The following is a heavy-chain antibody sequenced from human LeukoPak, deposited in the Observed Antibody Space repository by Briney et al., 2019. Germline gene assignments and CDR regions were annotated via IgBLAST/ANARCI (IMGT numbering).Heavy chain of an antibody. CDR2: INPNSGGT. Sequence: ASVKVSCKASGYTFTGYYMHWVRQAPGQGLEWMGRINPNSGGTNYAQKFQGRVTMTRDTSISTAYMELSRLRSDDTAVYYCARLPGYGDSMGDYWGQGALVTVSS. CDR3: ARLPGYGDSMGDY. D-gene: IGHD4-17*01. CDR1: GYTFTGYY. V-gene: IGHV1-2*06. J-gene: IGHJ4*02.